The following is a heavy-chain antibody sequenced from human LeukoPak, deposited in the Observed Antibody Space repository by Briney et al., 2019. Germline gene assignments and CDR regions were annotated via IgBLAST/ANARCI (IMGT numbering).Heavy chain of an antibody. V-gene: IGHV1-24*01. CDR2: FDPEDGET. D-gene: IGHD1-26*01. CDR1: GYTLTELS. J-gene: IGHJ3*02. CDR3: ATYTYSGSFTYAFDI. Sequence: GASVKVSCKVSGYTLTELSMRWVRQAPGKGLEWMGGFDPEDGETIYAQKFQGRVTMTEDTSTDTAYMELSSLRSEDTAVYYCATYTYSGSFTYAFDIWGQGTMVTVSS.